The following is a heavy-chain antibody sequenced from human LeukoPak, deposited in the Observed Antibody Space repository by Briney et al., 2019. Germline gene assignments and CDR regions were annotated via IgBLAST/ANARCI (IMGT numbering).Heavy chain of an antibody. J-gene: IGHJ4*01. CDR3: ARGPGITMARGPIDC. D-gene: IGHD3-10*01. Sequence: ETDSLTCAVYGGSFSGYYWSWIRQPPGKGLEWIGEINHSGSTNYNPSLKSRVTISVDTSKNQFSLKLSSVTAADTAVYYCARGPGITMARGPIDCWGQGMLVAVSS. CDR1: GGSFSGYY. V-gene: IGHV4-34*01. CDR2: INHSGST.